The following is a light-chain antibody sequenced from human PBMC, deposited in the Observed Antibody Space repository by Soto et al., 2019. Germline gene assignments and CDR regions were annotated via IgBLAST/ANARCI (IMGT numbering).Light chain of an antibody. J-gene: IGLJ3*02. CDR1: SGHSSYI. Sequence: QPVLTQSSSASASLGSSVKLTCTLSSGHSSYIIAWHQQQPGKSPRYLMKLEGSGSYNKGSGVPDRFSGSSSGADRYLTISNLQFDDEADYYCDTWDFNTWVFGGGTKLTVL. V-gene: IGLV4-60*02. CDR3: DTWDFNTWV. CDR2: LEGSGSY.